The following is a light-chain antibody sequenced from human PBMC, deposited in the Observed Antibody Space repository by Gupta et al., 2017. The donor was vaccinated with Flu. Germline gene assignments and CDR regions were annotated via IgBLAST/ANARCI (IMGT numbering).Light chain of an antibody. V-gene: IGLV1-44*01. CDR2: VND. CDR3: AVWDDSLNGPV. CDR1: SSKIGSNT. Sequence: QSVLTQPPSASGTPGQRVTVSCSGSSSKIGSNTVNWYQQFPGTAPKLLIFVNDQRPSGVPDRFSGSRSGTSASLAISGLQSEDEAHYYCAVWDDSLNGPVFGGGTKLTVL. J-gene: IGLJ2*01.